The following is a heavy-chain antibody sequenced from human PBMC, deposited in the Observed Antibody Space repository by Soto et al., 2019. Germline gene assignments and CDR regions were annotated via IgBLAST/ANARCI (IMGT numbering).Heavy chain of an antibody. Sequence: QVQLQESGPGLVKPSETLSLTCTVSGGSISSYYWSWIRQPPGKGLEWIGYIYYSGSTNYNPSLMIRLTISVHTSKYQFSLKLSSVTAADTAVYYCARRSHTDCFDYWGQGTLVTVSS. CDR1: GGSISSYY. CDR2: IYYSGST. CDR3: ARRSHTDCFDY. V-gene: IGHV4-59*08. J-gene: IGHJ4*02.